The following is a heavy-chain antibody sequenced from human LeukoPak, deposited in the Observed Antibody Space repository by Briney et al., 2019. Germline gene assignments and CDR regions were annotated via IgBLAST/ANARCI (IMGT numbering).Heavy chain of an antibody. V-gene: IGHV3-15*01. D-gene: IGHD3-10*01. Sequence: GPLRLSCAASGFIFSNAWMSWVRQAPGKGLEWVGRIKSKTDGGTMDCAAPVKGRFTISRDDSRNTLYLQMNSLKTEDTAVYYCAKDHASGSYCFDYWGQGTLVTVSS. CDR3: AKDHASGSYCFDY. CDR2: IKSKTDGGTM. J-gene: IGHJ4*02. CDR1: GFIFSNAW.